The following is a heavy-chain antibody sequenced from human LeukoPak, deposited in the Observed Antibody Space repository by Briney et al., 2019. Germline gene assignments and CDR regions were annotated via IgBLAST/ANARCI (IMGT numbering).Heavy chain of an antibody. Sequence: GGSLRLSCAASGFTYSSHSMTWVRQAPGKGLEWVSVVGGGGRTFYADSVKGRFTISRDNSKNTLYLEMDSLRVEDTAVYYCAKEVWGSYDEGPLDHWGQGALVTVSS. V-gene: IGHV3-23*01. D-gene: IGHD3-16*01. J-gene: IGHJ4*02. CDR3: AKEVWGSYDEGPLDH. CDR1: GFTYSSHS. CDR2: VGGGGRT.